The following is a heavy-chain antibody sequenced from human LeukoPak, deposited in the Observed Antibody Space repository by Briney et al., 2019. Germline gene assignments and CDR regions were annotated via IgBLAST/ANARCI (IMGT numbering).Heavy chain of an antibody. CDR1: GFTFSSYE. Sequence: GGSLRLSCAASGFTFSSYEMNWGRQAPGKGLEWVSYISSSGSTIYYADSVKGRFTISRDNAKNSLYLQMNSLRAEDTAVYYCARDATAASYYYYGMDVWGKGTTVTVSS. D-gene: IGHD2-15*01. CDR3: ARDATAASYYYYGMDV. V-gene: IGHV3-48*03. CDR2: ISSSGSTI. J-gene: IGHJ6*04.